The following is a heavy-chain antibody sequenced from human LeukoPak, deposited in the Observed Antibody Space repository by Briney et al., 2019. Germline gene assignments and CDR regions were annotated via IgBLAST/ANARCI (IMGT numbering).Heavy chain of an antibody. Sequence: SETLSLTCTVSGGSISSYYWSWIRQPAGKGLEWIGRFYTSGSTKYNPSLKSRVTMSEDTSKNHFSLKLSSVTAADTAVYYCARDRGTWNDDGFDYWGQGTLVTVSS. J-gene: IGHJ4*02. CDR3: ARDRGTWNDDGFDY. D-gene: IGHD1-1*01. V-gene: IGHV4-4*07. CDR1: GGSISSYY. CDR2: FYTSGST.